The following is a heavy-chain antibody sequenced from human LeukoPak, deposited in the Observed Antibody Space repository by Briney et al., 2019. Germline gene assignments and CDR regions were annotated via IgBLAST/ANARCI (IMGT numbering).Heavy chain of an antibody. CDR1: GFTFSSYA. V-gene: IGHV3-23*01. Sequence: GGSLRLSCAASGFTFSSYAMSWVRQAPGKGLEWVSGISGSGGSTYYSDSVKGRFTISRDNSKNTLYLQMNSLRAEDTAVYYCAKSPRPPRITIYGVIITSFDYWGQGTLVTVSS. CDR2: ISGSGGST. CDR3: AKSPRPPRITIYGVIITSFDY. D-gene: IGHD3-3*01. J-gene: IGHJ4*02.